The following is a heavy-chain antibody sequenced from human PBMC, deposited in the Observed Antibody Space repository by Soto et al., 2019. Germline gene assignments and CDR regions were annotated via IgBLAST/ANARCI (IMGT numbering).Heavy chain of an antibody. CDR2: IYDSGST. CDR1: GGSISSGDYY. CDR3: ARDNGVGP. V-gene: IGHV4-30-4*01. J-gene: IGHJ5*02. D-gene: IGHD2-8*01. Sequence: QVQLQESGPGLVKPSQTLSLTCTVSGGSISSGDYYWSWIRQPPGKGLEWIGYIYDSGSTYYNSSLPSRVNITLYTSKNQFSLKLTSVTAADTAVYYYARDNGVGPWGQGTLVTVSS.